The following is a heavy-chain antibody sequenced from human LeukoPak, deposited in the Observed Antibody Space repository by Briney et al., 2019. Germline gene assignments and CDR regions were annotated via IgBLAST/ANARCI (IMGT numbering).Heavy chain of an antibody. V-gene: IGHV3-15*07. CDR1: GFTFSNAW. CDR2: IKSKTDGGTT. CDR3: TTALGLTGVYYYYYGMDV. Sequence: PGGSLRLSCAASGFTFSNAWMNWVRQAPGKGLEWVGRIKSKTDGGTTDYAAPVKGRFTISRDDSKNTLYLQMNSLKTEDTAVYYCTTALGLTGVYYYYYGMDVWGQGTTVTVSS. J-gene: IGHJ6*02. D-gene: IGHD7-27*01.